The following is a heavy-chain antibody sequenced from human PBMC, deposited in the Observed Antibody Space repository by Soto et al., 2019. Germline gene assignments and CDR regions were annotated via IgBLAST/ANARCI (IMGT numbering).Heavy chain of an antibody. V-gene: IGHV3-11*01. J-gene: IGHJ6*03. CDR1: GFTFRDHY. Sequence: GGSLRLSCAASGFTFRDHYMSWIRQAPGKGLEWISYISSSGSAIYYADSVRGRFTISRDNAKNSLYLQMNSLRAEDTAVYYCARVFYGSGSSTNYYSYYMDVWGKGTTVTVSS. CDR2: ISSSGSAI. CDR3: ARVFYGSGSSTNYYSYYMDV. D-gene: IGHD3-10*01.